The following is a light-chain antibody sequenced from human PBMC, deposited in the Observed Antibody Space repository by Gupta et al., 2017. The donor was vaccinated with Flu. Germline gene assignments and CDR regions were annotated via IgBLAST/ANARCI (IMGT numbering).Light chain of an antibody. CDR2: AAS. CDR3: QQYNSWPLT. V-gene: IGKV3-15*01. J-gene: IGKJ4*01. Sequence: GDRATLACRASQSVNNILAWYQQKPGQAPRFLIYAASTRATGIPGRFSGSGSGTEFSLTISSLQSEDSAVYYCQQYNSWPLTFGGGTKVEIK. CDR1: QSVNNI.